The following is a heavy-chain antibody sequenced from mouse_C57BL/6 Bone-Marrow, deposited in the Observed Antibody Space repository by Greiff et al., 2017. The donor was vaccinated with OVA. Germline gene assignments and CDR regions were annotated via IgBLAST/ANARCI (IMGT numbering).Heavy chain of an antibody. CDR3: ASYGKDAMDY. D-gene: IGHD2-1*01. V-gene: IGHV1-42*01. J-gene: IGHJ4*01. Sequence: VQLQQSGPELVKPGASVKISCKASGYSFTGYYMNWVKQSPEKSLEWIGEINPSTGGTTYNQKFKAKATLTVDKSSSTAYMQLKSLTSEDSAVYYCASYGKDAMDYGGQGTSVTVSS. CDR2: INPSTGGT. CDR1: GYSFTGYY.